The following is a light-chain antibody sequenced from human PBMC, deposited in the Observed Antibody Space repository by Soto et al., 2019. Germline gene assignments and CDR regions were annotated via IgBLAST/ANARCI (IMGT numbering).Light chain of an antibody. CDR2: EVT. Sequence: QSALTQPPSASGSPGQSVTISCTGTSSDIGTYDYVSWYQHLPDKAPKLIIYEVTKRPSGVPDRFSGSKSGNTASLTVSGLQAEDEADYYCSSYAGGIKWVFGGGTKVTVL. J-gene: IGLJ3*02. V-gene: IGLV2-8*01. CDR1: SSDIGTYDY. CDR3: SSYAGGIKWV.